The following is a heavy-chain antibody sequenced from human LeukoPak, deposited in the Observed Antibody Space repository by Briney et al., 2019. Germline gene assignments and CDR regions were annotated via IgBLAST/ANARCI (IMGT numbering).Heavy chain of an antibody. Sequence: ASVKVSCKASGYTFTTYAMNWVRRAPGQGLEWMGWINTNTGNPTYAQGFTGRFVFSLDTSVSTAYLQVSSLKAEDTAVYYCARGQSPIYYDFWTSWGQGTLVTVSS. D-gene: IGHD3-3*01. CDR2: INTNTGNP. J-gene: IGHJ4*02. CDR3: ARGQSPIYYDFWTS. CDR1: GYTFTTYA. V-gene: IGHV7-4-1*02.